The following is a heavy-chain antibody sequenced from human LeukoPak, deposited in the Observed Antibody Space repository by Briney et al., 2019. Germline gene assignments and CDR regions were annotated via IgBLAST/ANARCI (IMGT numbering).Heavy chain of an antibody. D-gene: IGHD4-23*01. J-gene: IGHJ4*02. CDR2: INPNSGGT. V-gene: IGHV1-2*02. CDR3: ARETYGGNSEARYYFDY. CDR1: GYTFTGYY. Sequence: ASVKVSCKASGYTFTGYYMHWVRQAPGQGLEWMGWINPNSGGTNYAQKFQGRVTMTRGTSISTAYMELSRLRSDDTAVYYCARETYGGNSEARYYFDYWGQGTLVTVSS.